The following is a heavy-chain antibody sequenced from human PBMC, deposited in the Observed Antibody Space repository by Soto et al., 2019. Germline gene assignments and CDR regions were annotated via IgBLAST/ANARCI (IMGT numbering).Heavy chain of an antibody. V-gene: IGHV1-18*01. D-gene: IGHD6-13*01. J-gene: IGHJ4*02. CDR2: MRADNGNT. CDR1: GYTFTTYS. CDR3: ARDRNSSPY. Sequence: ASVKVSCKASGYTFTTYSITWVRQATGQGLEWMGWMRADNGNTNYAQKLQDRVTMTTDTSTSTAYMELRSLRSDDTAVYYCARDRNSSPYWGQGTLVTVSS.